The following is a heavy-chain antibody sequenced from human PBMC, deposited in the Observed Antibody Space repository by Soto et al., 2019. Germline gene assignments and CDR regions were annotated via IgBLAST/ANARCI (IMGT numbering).Heavy chain of an antibody. CDR2: IKSKTDGGTT. CDR3: TTGNYYYGSGSFDY. D-gene: IGHD3-10*01. CDR1: GFTFSNAW. J-gene: IGHJ4*02. Sequence: AGGSLRLFCAASGFTFSNAWMSWVRQAPGKGLEWVGRIKSKTDGGTTDYAAPVKGRFTISRDDSKNTLYLQMNSLKTEDTAVYYCTTGNYYYGSGSFDYWGQGTLVTVSS. V-gene: IGHV3-15*01.